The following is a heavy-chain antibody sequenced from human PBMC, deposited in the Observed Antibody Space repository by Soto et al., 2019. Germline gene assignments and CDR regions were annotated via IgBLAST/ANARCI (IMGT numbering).Heavy chain of an antibody. CDR1: GGTFSSYA. V-gene: IGHV1-69*13. Sequence: SVKVSRKAAGGTFSSYASSWVRQAPGQGLEWMGGIIPIFGTANYAQKLQGRVTITADESTSTAYMELSSLRSEDTAVYYCARTPIELMTHYDAFDIWGQGTMVTVSS. CDR3: ARTPIELMTHYDAFDI. J-gene: IGHJ3*02. D-gene: IGHD2-8*01. CDR2: IIPIFGTA.